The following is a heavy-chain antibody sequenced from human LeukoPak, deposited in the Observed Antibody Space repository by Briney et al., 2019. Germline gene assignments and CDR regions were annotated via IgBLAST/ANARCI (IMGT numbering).Heavy chain of an antibody. J-gene: IGHJ5*02. V-gene: IGHV3-23*01. D-gene: IGHD6-13*01. Sequence: GGSLRLSCAASGFTFSSYAMSWVRQAPGEGLEWVSAISGSGGSTYYADSVKGRFTISRDNSKNTLYLQMNSLRAEDTAVYYCAKDPSQQLVTNWFDPWGQGTLVTVSS. CDR2: ISGSGGST. CDR1: GFTFSSYA. CDR3: AKDPSQQLVTNWFDP.